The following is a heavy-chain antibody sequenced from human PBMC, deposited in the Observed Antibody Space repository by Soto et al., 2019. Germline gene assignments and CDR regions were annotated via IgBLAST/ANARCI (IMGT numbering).Heavy chain of an antibody. J-gene: IGHJ6*02. CDR1: GGTFSSYA. CDR2: IIPIFGTA. Sequence: SVKVSCKASGGTFSSYAISWVRQAPGQGLEWMGGIIPIFGTANYAQKFQGRVTITADESTSTAYMELSSLRSEDTAVYYCARDHRGYSEGSQAYYGMDVWGQGTTVTVPS. D-gene: IGHD5-18*01. CDR3: ARDHRGYSEGSQAYYGMDV. V-gene: IGHV1-69*13.